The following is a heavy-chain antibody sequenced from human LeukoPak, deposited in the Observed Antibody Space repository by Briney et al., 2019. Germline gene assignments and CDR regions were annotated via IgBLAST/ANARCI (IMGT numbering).Heavy chain of an antibody. CDR3: ARGNYYGQDY. CDR1: GFTFDDYA. J-gene: IGHJ4*02. V-gene: IGHV3-9*01. D-gene: IGHD3-10*01. Sequence: PGGSLRLSCAASGFTFDDYAMHWVRQAPGKGLEWVSGISWNSGSIGYADSVKGQFTISRDNAKNSLYLQMNSLRAEDTAVYYCARGNYYGQDYWGQGTLVTVSS. CDR2: ISWNSGSI.